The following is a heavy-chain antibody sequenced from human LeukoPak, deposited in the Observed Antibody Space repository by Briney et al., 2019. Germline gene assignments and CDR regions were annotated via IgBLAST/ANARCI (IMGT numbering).Heavy chain of an antibody. CDR3: AKILGAGRDYYYYYMDV. J-gene: IGHJ6*03. CDR2: IYHSGST. D-gene: IGHD3-3*01. V-gene: IGHV4-59*12. CDR1: GGSINNYY. Sequence: MASETLSLTCSVSGGSINNYYWGWIRQPPGKGLEWIGEIYHSGSTNYNSSLKSRVTISVDKSKNQFSLKLSSVTAADTAVYYCAKILGAGRDYYYYYMDVWGKGTTVTVSS.